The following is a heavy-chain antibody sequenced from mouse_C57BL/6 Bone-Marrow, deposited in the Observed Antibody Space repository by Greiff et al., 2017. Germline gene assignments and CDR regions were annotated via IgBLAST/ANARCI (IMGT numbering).Heavy chain of an antibody. CDR2: INPSTGGT. CDR3: ARRDDEEWFAY. V-gene: IGHV1-43*01. CDR1: GYSFTGYY. Sequence: VQLQQSGPELVKPGASVKISCKASGYSFTGYYMHWVKQSSEKSLEWIGEINPSTGGTSYNQKFKGKATLTVDKSSSTAYMQLKSLTSEDSAVYYCARRDDEEWFAYWGQGTLGTVSA. J-gene: IGHJ3*01. D-gene: IGHD2-3*01.